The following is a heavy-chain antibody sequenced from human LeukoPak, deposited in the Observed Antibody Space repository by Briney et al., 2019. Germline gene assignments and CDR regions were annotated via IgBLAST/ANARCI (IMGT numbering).Heavy chain of an antibody. CDR3: ARVRCSGGSCPYYYYYYMDV. D-gene: IGHD2-15*01. J-gene: IGHJ6*03. Sequence: PSETLSLTCAVSGGSISSNSYYWGWIRQPPGKGLEWIGSIHYSGSTYYNPSLQSRVTISIDTSKNQFSLKLRFVTAADTAVYYCARVRCSGGSCPYYYYYYMDVWGKGTTVTVSS. CDR1: GGSISSNSYY. V-gene: IGHV4-39*07. CDR2: IHYSGST.